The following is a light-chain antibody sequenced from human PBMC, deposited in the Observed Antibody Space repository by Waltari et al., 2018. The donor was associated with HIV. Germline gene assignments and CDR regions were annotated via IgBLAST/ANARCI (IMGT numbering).Light chain of an antibody. CDR2: SAS. J-gene: IGKJ1*01. CDR1: PRNSNY. CDR3: LQSYSAPRT. Sequence: DLQVAPSPSSLSVSVGDRVSIHFQARPRNSNYLDWYQQKPGKAPKLLIYSASSWQSGVPSRFSGSGSGTDFTLTISSLQHDDVATYFCLQSYSAPRTFGQGTKVEIK. V-gene: IGKV1-39*01.